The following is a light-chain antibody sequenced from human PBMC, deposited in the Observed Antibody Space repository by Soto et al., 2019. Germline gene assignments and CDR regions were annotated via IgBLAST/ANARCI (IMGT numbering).Light chain of an antibody. J-gene: IGKJ1*01. V-gene: IGKV3-20*01. Sequence: EIVLTKSPGTLSLSPGERATLSCRASQSVTNNYLAWYQQKPSQAPRLLIFGASSRAAGIPDRFSGSVSGTDFTLAIGRLEPEDFAVYYCQQYGRSPWTFGQGTKVDIK. CDR1: QSVTNNY. CDR3: QQYGRSPWT. CDR2: GAS.